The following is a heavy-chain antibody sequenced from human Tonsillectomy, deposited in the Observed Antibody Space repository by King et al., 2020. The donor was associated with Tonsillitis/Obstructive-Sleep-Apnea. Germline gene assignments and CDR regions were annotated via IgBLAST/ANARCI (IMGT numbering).Heavy chain of an antibody. CDR1: GFTFSSYS. D-gene: IGHD3-3*01. CDR2: ISSSSSYI. V-gene: IGHV3-21*01. Sequence: VQLVESGGGLVKPGGSLRLSCAASGFTFSSYSMNWVRQAPGKGLEWVSSISSSSSYIYYADSVKGRFTISRDNAKNSPYLQMNSLRAEDTAVYYCARDGAYYDFWSGSASYYYYMDVWGKGTTVTVSS. CDR3: ARDGAYYDFWSGSASYYYYMDV. J-gene: IGHJ6*03.